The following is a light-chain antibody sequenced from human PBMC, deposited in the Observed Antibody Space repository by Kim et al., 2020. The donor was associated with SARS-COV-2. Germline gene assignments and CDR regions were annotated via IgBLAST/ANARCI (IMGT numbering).Light chain of an antibody. CDR1: DSNVGTGYD. CDR2: GNS. CDR3: QSYDGSLNVI. V-gene: IGLV1-40*01. J-gene: IGLJ2*01. Sequence: QSVLTQPPSVSGAPGQRVTISCTGSDSNVGTGYDVHWYQQLPGMAPKLLIYGNSNRPSGVPDRFSGSKSGTSASLAIAGLQTEDEADYHCQSYDGSLNVIFGGGTQLTVL.